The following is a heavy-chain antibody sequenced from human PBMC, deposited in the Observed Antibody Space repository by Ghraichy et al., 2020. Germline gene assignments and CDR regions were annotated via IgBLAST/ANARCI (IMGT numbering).Heavy chain of an antibody. Sequence: ASVKVSCKASGYTFTGYYMHWVRQAPGQGLEWMGWINPNSGGTNYAQKFQGRVTMTRDTSISTAYMELSRLRSDDTAVYYCAREGYYDSSGYYSHGMDVWGQGTTVTVSS. CDR2: INPNSGGT. V-gene: IGHV1-2*02. CDR1: GYTFTGYY. J-gene: IGHJ6*02. CDR3: AREGYYDSSGYYSHGMDV. D-gene: IGHD3-22*01.